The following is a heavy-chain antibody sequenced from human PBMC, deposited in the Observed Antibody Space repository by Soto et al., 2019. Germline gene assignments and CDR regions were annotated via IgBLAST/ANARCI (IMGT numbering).Heavy chain of an antibody. Sequence: PAESLKISCKGSGYSFNNYWIGWARQMPGKGLEWMGIIYPGDSDTRYSPSFRGQVTISADKSISSAYLQWSSLKAPDTAMYYCARQDGYALYYFDSWGQGTLVTVSS. CDR2: IYPGDSDT. V-gene: IGHV5-51*01. CDR1: GYSFNNYW. D-gene: IGHD5-12*01. J-gene: IGHJ4*02. CDR3: ARQDGYALYYFDS.